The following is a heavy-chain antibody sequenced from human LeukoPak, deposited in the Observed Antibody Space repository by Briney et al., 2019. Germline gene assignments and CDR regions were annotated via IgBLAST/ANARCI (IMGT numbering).Heavy chain of an antibody. CDR3: ATPHRQLWFPYYYYGMDV. CDR2: FDPEDGET. V-gene: IGHV1-24*01. D-gene: IGHD5-18*01. J-gene: IGHJ6*02. Sequence: ASVKVSCKVSGYTLTELSMHLVRQAPGKGLEWMGGFDPEDGETIYAQKFQGRVTMTEDTSTDTAYMELSSLRSEDTAVYYCATPHRQLWFPYYYYGMDVWGQGTTVTVSS. CDR1: GYTLTELS.